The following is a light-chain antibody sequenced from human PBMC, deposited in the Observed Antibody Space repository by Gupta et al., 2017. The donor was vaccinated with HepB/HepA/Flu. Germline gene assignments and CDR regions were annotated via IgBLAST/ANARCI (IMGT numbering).Light chain of an antibody. V-gene: IGLV2-23*02. CDR1: PSDIGTSNL. J-gene: IGLJ2*01. CDR2: EVS. Sequence: SALTQPASGSGPPGHPIPIPCTGTPSDIGTSNLVSWYQQHPGKAPRLMIYEVSNRPSGISNRFSGSKSGNTASLTISGLQAEDEADYYCCSHAGSIIYVVFGGGTKLTVL. CDR3: CSHAGSIIYVV.